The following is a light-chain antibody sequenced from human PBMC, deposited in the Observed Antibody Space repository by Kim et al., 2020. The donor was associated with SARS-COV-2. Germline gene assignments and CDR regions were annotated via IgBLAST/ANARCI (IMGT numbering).Light chain of an antibody. Sequence: EIVLTQSPGTLSLSPGERATLSCRASQSVSSSYLAWYQQKPGQAPRLLIYGASSRATGIPDRFSGSGSGTDFTLTISRLEPEDFAVYYCQQCGSSFGQGTKLEI. CDR3: QQCGSS. J-gene: IGKJ2*01. CDR2: GAS. CDR1: QSVSSSY. V-gene: IGKV3-20*01.